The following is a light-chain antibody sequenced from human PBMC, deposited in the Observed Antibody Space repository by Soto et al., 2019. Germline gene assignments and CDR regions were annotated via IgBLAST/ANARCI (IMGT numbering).Light chain of an antibody. Sequence: DIQMTQSPSTLSASIGDSVTLTCRASQISARWLAWYQQKPGKAPNLVIYDATKLQSGVPSRFSATASGAEFTLTISGLQAEDFATYYCLQYNTFPHSFGQGTRLEI. CDR1: QISARW. CDR2: DAT. J-gene: IGKJ2*03. V-gene: IGKV1-5*01. CDR3: LQYNTFPHS.